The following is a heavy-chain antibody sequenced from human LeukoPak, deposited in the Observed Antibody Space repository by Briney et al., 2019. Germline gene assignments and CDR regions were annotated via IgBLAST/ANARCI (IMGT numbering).Heavy chain of an antibody. V-gene: IGHV4-39*01. Sequence: PSETLSLTCTVSGVSISSSNSYWGWIRQPPGTGLEWIGSIYYSGSTYYNPSLKSRVTISVDTSKSQFSLKLSSVTAADTAVYYCATTSTVSVPFDYWGQGTLVTVSS. CDR2: IYYSGST. D-gene: IGHD4-17*01. J-gene: IGHJ4*02. CDR1: GVSISSSNSY. CDR3: ATTSTVSVPFDY.